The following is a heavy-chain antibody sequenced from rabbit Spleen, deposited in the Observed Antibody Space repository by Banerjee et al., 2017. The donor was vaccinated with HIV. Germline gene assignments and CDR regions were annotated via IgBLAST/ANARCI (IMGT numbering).Heavy chain of an antibody. CDR3: ASSDYGDFGYAAM. D-gene: IGHD2-1*01. CDR2: IYTGDGNT. CDR1: GFSFSSSYW. Sequence: EESGGDLVKPEGSLTLTCKASGFSFSSSYWICWVRQAPGKGLEWITCIYTGDGNTYYANWAKGRFTISKTSSTTVTLQMTSLTAADTATYFCASSDYGDFGYAAMGGQGTLVTV. J-gene: IGHJ3*01. V-gene: IGHV1S45*01.